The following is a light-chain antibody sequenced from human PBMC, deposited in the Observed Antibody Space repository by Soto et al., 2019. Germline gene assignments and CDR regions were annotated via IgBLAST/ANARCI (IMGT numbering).Light chain of an antibody. Sequence: IVLTQSPATLSLSPVKRATLSCMASQSVSSNLASYQQKPGQAPRLLIYGASTRATGIPARFSGSGSGTEFTLTISSLQSEDFAVYYCQQYNNWPPWTFGQGTKVDIK. V-gene: IGKV3-15*01. J-gene: IGKJ1*01. CDR1: QSVSSN. CDR3: QQYNNWPPWT. CDR2: GAS.